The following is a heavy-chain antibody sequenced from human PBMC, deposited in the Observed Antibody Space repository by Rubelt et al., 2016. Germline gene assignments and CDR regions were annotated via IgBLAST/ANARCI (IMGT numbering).Heavy chain of an antibody. CDR2: IYWDDDK. Sequence: QITLRESGPTRVKPTQTLTLTCTFSGFSLTARPVGVAWVRQPPGRALEFLVVIYWDDDKRHSPSLKNRLTLTKDTSKNLVVLTMTDSGPVDTGTYYCGDSGGYQLNDDWGQGALVTVS. J-gene: IGHJ4*02. CDR1: GFSLTARPVG. D-gene: IGHD1-26*01. V-gene: IGHV2-5*02. CDR3: GDSGGYQLNDD.